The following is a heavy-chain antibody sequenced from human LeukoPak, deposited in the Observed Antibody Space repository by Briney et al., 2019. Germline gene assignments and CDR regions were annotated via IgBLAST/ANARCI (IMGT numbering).Heavy chain of an antibody. CDR1: GGTFSSYA. D-gene: IGHD3-22*01. V-gene: IGHV1-18*01. Sequence: ASVKVSCKASGGTFSSYAISWVRQAPGQGLEWMGWISAYNGNTNYAQRLQGRVTMTTDTSTSTAYMELRSLRSDDTAVYYCARGSLHYYDSSGSPRDYWGQGTLVTVSS. CDR3: ARGSLHYYDSSGSPRDY. CDR2: ISAYNGNT. J-gene: IGHJ4*02.